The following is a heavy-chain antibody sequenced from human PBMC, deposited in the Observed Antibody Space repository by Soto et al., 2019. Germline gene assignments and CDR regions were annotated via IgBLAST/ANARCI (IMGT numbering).Heavy chain of an antibody. CDR3: ATVTGGKVVPAALHAFDI. V-gene: IGHV1-24*01. CDR2: FDPEDGET. D-gene: IGHD2-2*01. Sequence: EASVKVSCKVSGYTLTELSMHWVRQAPGKGLEWMGGFDPEDGETIYAQKFQGRVTMTEDTSTDTAYMELSSLRSEDTAVYYCATVTGGKVVPAALHAFDIWGQGTMVTVSS. J-gene: IGHJ3*02. CDR1: GYTLTELS.